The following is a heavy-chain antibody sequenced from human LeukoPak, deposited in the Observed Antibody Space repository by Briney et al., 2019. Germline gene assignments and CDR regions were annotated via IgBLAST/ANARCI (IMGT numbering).Heavy chain of an antibody. D-gene: IGHD3-22*01. CDR2: ISASGGST. CDR3: AKDRSFLMIVVPNRSFDY. Sequence: GGSLRLSCAVSGFTFSSYAMSWVRQAPGKGLQWVSVISASGGSTYYADSVKGRFTISRDNSKNTMYLQMNSLRAEDTAVYYCAKDRSFLMIVVPNRSFDYWGQGTLVTVSS. J-gene: IGHJ4*02. V-gene: IGHV3-23*01. CDR1: GFTFSSYA.